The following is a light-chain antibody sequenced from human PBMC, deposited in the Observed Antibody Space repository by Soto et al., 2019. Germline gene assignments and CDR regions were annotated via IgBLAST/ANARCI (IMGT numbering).Light chain of an antibody. CDR3: QQYGSSPLYT. Sequence: EIVLTQYPGTLSLSPGERATLSCRASQSVSSSYLAWYQQKPGQAPRLLIYGASSRAPGIQDRFSGSGSGTDFTLTISRLEPEDFAVYYCQQYGSSPLYTFGQGTKLEIK. V-gene: IGKV3-20*01. CDR2: GAS. J-gene: IGKJ2*01. CDR1: QSVSSSY.